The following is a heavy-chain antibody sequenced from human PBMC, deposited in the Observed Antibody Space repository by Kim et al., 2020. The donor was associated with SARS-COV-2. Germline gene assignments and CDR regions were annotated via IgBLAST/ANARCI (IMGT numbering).Heavy chain of an antibody. Sequence: GGSLRLSCAASGFTFSSYGMHWVRQAPGKGLEWVAVIWYDGSNKYYADSVKGRFTISRDNSKNTLYLQMNSLRAEDTAVYYCAKDLGGRDCGGDCYSGIGGLYYYYGMDVWGQGTTVTVSS. CDR1: GFTFSSYG. D-gene: IGHD2-21*02. CDR3: AKDLGGRDCGGDCYSGIGGLYYYYGMDV. V-gene: IGHV3-33*06. J-gene: IGHJ6*02. CDR2: IWYDGSNK.